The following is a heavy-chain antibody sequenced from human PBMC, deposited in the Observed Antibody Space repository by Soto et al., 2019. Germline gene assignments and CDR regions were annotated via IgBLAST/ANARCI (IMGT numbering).Heavy chain of an antibody. V-gene: IGHV4-34*01. J-gene: IGHJ4*02. Sequence: QVQLQQWGAGLLKPSETLSLTCAVYGGSFSGYYWSWIRQPPGKGLEWIGEINHSGSTNYNPSLKSRVTTSVDTAKNQFSLKRSSVTAADTAVYYGARETTNTAAVDYWGQGTLVTVSS. CDR2: INHSGST. CDR3: ARETTNTAAVDY. D-gene: IGHD5-18*01. CDR1: GGSFSGYY.